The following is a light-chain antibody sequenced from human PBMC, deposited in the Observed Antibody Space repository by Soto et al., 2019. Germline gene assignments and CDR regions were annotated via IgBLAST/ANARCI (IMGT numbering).Light chain of an antibody. Sequence: DIQMTQSPSTLSASVGDRVTITCRASQSISNWLAWHQQKPGKAPKLLIYKASNLESGVPSRFSGSGSGTEFTLTISSLQPDDCATYYCQQYNSYRAFGQGTKVEIK. J-gene: IGKJ1*01. CDR3: QQYNSYRA. V-gene: IGKV1-5*03. CDR1: QSISNW. CDR2: KAS.